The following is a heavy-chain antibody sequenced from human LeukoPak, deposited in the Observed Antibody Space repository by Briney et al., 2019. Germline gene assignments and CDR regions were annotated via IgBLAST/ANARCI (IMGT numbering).Heavy chain of an antibody. D-gene: IGHD1-26*01. CDR3: ARRRYSGSPNWFDL. J-gene: IGHJ5*02. CDR2: INLGPSDT. CDR1: GPRFTNNW. Sequence: GAPLKISGEASGPRFTNNWIGGVRKMPGKGLGGMGIINLGPSDTKYSPSFQGQVPISLDKSISTAYLQWRSLKASDTAMYYCARRRYSGSPNWFDLWGQGTLVTVSS. V-gene: IGHV5-51*01.